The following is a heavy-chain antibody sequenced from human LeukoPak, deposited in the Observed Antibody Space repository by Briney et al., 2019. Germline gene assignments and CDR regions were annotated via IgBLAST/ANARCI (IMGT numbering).Heavy chain of an antibody. J-gene: IGHJ4*02. V-gene: IGHV3-23*01. D-gene: IGHD6-13*01. CDR3: AKGGTSWSRFDY. Sequence: GGSLRLSCAASGFTFSSYAMSWVRQAPGKGLEWVSTIGSSGDTTYYADSAKGRFTISRDSSKNTLYLQMNSLRAEDTALYYCAKGGTSWSRFDYWGQGTLVTVSS. CDR2: IGSSGDTT. CDR1: GFTFSSYA.